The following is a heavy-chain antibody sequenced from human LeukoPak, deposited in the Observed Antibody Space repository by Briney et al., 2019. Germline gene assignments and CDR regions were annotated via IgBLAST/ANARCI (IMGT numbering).Heavy chain of an antibody. CDR3: SRASNVYSYGWRPYYYYYMDV. J-gene: IGHJ6*03. D-gene: IGHD5-18*01. V-gene: IGHV3-49*04. CDR2: IRSKAYGGTT. CDR1: GFTFGDYA. Sequence: GGSLRLSCTASGFTFGDYAMSWVRQAPGKGLEWVGFIRSKAYGGTTEYAASVKGRFTISRDDSKSIAYLQMNSLKTEDTAVYYCSRASNVYSYGWRPYYYYYMDVWGKGTTVSVSS.